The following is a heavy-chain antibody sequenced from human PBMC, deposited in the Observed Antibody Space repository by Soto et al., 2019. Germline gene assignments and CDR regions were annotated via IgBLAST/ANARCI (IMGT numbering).Heavy chain of an antibody. J-gene: IGHJ4*01. CDR2: ISSSSSSM. D-gene: IGHD4-17*01. V-gene: IGHV3-48*01. CDR1: GFTFSSYS. CDR3: ARAKHAYGDYDGIDY. Sequence: GGSLRLSCAASGFTFSSYSMNWVRQAPGKGLEWVSYISSSSSSMYYADSVKGRFTISRDNAKNSLYLQMNSLRAEDTAVYYCARAKHAYGDYDGIDYWGHGTLVTVSS.